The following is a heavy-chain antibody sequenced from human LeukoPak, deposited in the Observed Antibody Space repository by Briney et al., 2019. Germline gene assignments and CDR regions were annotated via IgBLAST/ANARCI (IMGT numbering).Heavy chain of an antibody. CDR1: GGSISSYY. D-gene: IGHD6-19*01. V-gene: IGHV4-4*07. Sequence: SETLSLTCTVSGGSISSYYWCWIRQPAGKGLEWIGRIYTSGSTNYNPSLKSRVTMSVDTSKNQFSLKLSSVTAADTAVYYCARDLIAVAADAFDIWGQGTMVTVSS. J-gene: IGHJ3*02. CDR2: IYTSGST. CDR3: ARDLIAVAADAFDI.